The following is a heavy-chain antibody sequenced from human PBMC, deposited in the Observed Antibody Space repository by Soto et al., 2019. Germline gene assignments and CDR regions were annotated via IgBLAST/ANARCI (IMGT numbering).Heavy chain of an antibody. CDR3: ARAYYPHWFDP. CDR2: IYYSGST. J-gene: IGHJ5*02. CDR1: CVSISMSSYY. D-gene: IGHD3-10*01. V-gene: IGHV4-39*07. Sequence: SATLSLTCPFSCVSISMSSYYVVLIRQPPGKGLEWIGSIYYSGSTYYNPSLKSRVTISVDTSKNQFSLKLSSVTAADTAVYYCARAYYPHWFDPWGQGTLVTVSS.